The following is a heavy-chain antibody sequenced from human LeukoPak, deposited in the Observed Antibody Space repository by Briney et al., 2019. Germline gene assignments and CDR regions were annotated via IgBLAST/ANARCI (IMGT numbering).Heavy chain of an antibody. CDR3: ARGGSPSGRWFDP. CDR1: GYSISSGYY. CDR2: IYHSGST. J-gene: IGHJ5*02. D-gene: IGHD6-13*01. Sequence: SETLSLTCTVSGYSISSGYYWGWIRQPPGKGLEWIGSIYHSGSTYYNPSLKSRVAISVDTSKNQFSLKLSSVTAADTAVYYCARGGSPSGRWFDPWGQGTLVTVSS. V-gene: IGHV4-38-2*02.